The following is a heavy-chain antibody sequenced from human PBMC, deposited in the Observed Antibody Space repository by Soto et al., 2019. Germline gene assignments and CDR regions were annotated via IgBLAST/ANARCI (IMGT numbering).Heavy chain of an antibody. CDR1: GGSISSGGYS. CDR2: IYHSGST. D-gene: IGHD2-15*01. CDR3: ARGQVVAAEH. Sequence: TLSLTCAVSGGSISSGGYSWSWIRQPPGKGLEWIGYIYHSGSTYYNPSLKSRVTISVDRSKNQFSLKLSSVTAADTAVYYCARGQVVAAEHWGQGTLVTVSS. V-gene: IGHV4-30-2*01. J-gene: IGHJ4*02.